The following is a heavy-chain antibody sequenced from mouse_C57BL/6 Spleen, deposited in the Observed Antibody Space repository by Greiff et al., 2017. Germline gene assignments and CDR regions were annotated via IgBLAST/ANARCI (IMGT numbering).Heavy chain of an antibody. CDR2: IYPGDGDT. Sequence: QVHVKQSGAELVKPGASVKISCKASGYAFSSYWMNWVKQRPGKGLEWIGQIYPGDGDTNYNGKFKGKATLTADKSSSTAYMQLSSLTSEDSAVYFCARRGSGYDMDYWVKEPQSPSPQ. CDR3: ARRGSGYDMDY. J-gene: IGHJ4*01. V-gene: IGHV1-80*01. D-gene: IGHD3-2*02. CDR1: GYAFSSYW.